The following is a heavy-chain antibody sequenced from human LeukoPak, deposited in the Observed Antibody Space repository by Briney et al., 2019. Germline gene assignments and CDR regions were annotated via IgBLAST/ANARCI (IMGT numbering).Heavy chain of an antibody. CDR1: GFTFSSYS. Sequence: PGGSLRLSCAASGFTFSSYSMNWVRQAPGKGLEWVSPISSSSSYIYYADSVKGRFTISRDNAKNSLYLQMNSLRAEDTAVYYCARAPPYCSGGSCDDYWGQGTLVTVSS. CDR3: ARAPPYCSGGSCDDY. D-gene: IGHD2-15*01. CDR2: ISSSSSYI. J-gene: IGHJ4*02. V-gene: IGHV3-21*01.